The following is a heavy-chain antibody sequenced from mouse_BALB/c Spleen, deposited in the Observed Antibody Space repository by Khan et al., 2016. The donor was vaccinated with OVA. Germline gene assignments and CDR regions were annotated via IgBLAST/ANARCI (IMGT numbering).Heavy chain of an antibody. Sequence: EVELVESGGDLVKPGGSLKLSCSASGFTFSTYAMSWVRQTPEKRLEWVATISSGGDNIFYPDSVKGRFTISRDNANNTLYLQMSSLRSEDTATXYCARHNYGPFAYWGQGTLVTVSA. CDR1: GFTFSTYA. V-gene: IGHV5-9-3*01. D-gene: IGHD1-1*01. J-gene: IGHJ3*01. CDR3: ARHNYGPFAY. CDR2: ISSGGDNI.